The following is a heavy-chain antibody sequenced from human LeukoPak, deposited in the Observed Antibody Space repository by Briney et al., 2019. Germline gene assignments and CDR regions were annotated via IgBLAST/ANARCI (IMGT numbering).Heavy chain of an antibody. CDR2: IRYDGSNK. V-gene: IGHV3-30*02. J-gene: IGHJ3*02. CDR3: AKGVRITMVRGAFDI. CDR1: GFTFSSYG. Sequence: GGSLRLSCAASGFTFSSYGMHWVRQAPGKGLEWVAFIRYDGSNKYYADSVKGRFTISRDNSKNTLYLQMNSLRAEDTALYYCAKGVRITMVRGAFDIWGQGTMVTVSS. D-gene: IGHD3-10*01.